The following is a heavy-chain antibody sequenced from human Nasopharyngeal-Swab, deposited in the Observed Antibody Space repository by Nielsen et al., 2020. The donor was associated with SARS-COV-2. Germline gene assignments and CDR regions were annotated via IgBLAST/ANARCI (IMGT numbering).Heavy chain of an antibody. CDR1: GGSISSGDYY. V-gene: IGHV4-39*07. J-gene: IGHJ4*02. CDR2: INHSGST. Sequence: SETLSLTCTVSGGSISSGDYYWSWIRQPPGKGLEWIGEINHSGSTNYNPSLKSRVTISVDTSKNQFSLKLSSVTAADTAAYYCARGFRGTMVRGVYDYWGQGTLVTVSS. CDR3: ARGFRGTMVRGVYDY. D-gene: IGHD3-10*01.